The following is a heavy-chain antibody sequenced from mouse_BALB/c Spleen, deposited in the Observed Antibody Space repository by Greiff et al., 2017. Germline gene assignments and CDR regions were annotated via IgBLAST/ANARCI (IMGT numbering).Heavy chain of an antibody. CDR1: GYTFTSYT. D-gene: IGHD2-3*01. J-gene: IGHJ3*01. Sequence: LQESAAELARPGASVKMSCKASGYTFTSYTMHWVKQRPGQGLEWIGYINPSSGYTEYNQKFKDKTTLTADKSSSTAYMQLSSLTSEDSAVYYCARWLLRSPFAYWGQGTLVTVSA. V-gene: IGHV1-4*02. CDR2: INPSSGYT. CDR3: ARWLLRSPFAY.